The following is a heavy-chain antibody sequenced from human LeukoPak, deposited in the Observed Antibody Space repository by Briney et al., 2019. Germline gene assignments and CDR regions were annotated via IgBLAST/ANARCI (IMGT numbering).Heavy chain of an antibody. CDR1: GYTFTGYY. V-gene: IGHV1-2*02. Sequence: ASVKVSCKASGYTFTGYYIHWVRQAPGQGLGWLGWINPNSGATKYAQQFQGRVAMTSDTSISTAHMELSSLTSDDTAVYHCARDVGGSGNRFDPWGQGTLVTVSS. CDR2: INPNSGAT. D-gene: IGHD3-10*01. CDR3: ARDVGGSGNRFDP. J-gene: IGHJ5*02.